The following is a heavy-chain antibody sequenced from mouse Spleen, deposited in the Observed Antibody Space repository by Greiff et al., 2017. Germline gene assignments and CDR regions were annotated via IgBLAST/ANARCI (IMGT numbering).Heavy chain of an antibody. CDR1: GFSLTSYG. D-gene: IGHD2-12*01. V-gene: IGHV2-6*01. Sequence: VQLVESGPGLVAPSQSLSITCTVSGFSLTSYGVDWVRQSPGKGLEWLGVIWGGGSTNYNSALKSRLSISKDNSKSQVFLKMNSLQTDDTAMYYCASFYSYYSYDGGDYAMDYWGQGTSVTVSS. CDR2: IWGGGST. CDR3: ASFYSYYSYDGGDYAMDY. J-gene: IGHJ4*01.